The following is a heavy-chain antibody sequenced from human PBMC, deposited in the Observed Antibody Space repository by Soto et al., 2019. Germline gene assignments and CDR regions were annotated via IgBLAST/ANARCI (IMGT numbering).Heavy chain of an antibody. V-gene: IGHV4-39*01. CDR2: IYYSGST. D-gene: IGHD3-16*01. CDR3: AGLWGRGSKFFDY. Sequence: QLQLQESGPGLVKPSETLSLTCTVSGGSISSSSYYWGWIRQPPGKGLEWIGSIYYSGSTYYNPPLKSRVPIPVEPSKTQFSRKRSSVPAAATAVYYGAGLWGRGSKFFDYWGQGTLVTVSS. CDR1: GGSISSSSYY. J-gene: IGHJ4*02.